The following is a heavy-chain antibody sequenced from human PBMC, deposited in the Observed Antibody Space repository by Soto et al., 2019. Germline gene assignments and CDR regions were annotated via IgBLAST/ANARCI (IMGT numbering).Heavy chain of an antibody. CDR3: ALVVVEYSSSSGLGWFDP. D-gene: IGHD6-6*01. J-gene: IGHJ5*02. Sequence: KASETLSLTCTVSGGSISSSSYYWGWIRQPPGKGLEWIGSIYYSGSTYYHPSLKSRVTISVDTSKNQFSLKLSSVTAADTAVYYCALVVVEYSSSSGLGWFDPWGQGTLVTVSS. CDR2: IYYSGST. CDR1: GGSISSSSYY. V-gene: IGHV4-39*01.